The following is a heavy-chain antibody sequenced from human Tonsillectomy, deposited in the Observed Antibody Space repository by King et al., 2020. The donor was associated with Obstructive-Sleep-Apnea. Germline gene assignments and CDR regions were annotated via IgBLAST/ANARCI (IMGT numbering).Heavy chain of an antibody. V-gene: IGHV3-23*04. CDR2: ISDSGGTT. CDR3: AKEGHIRAFLADY. CDR1: GFTFSSYA. Sequence: VQLVESGGGLVQPGGSLRLSCAASGFTFSSYAMSWVRQAPGKGLEWVSGISDSGGTTYYADSVKGRFTISRDNSKNTLYLQMNSLRAEDTAVYYFAKEGHIRAFLADYWGQGTLVTVSS. J-gene: IGHJ4*02. D-gene: IGHD3-3*01.